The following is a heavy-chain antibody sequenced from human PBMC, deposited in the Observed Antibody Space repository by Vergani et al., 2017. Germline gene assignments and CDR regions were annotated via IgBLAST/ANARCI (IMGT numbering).Heavy chain of an antibody. D-gene: IGHD6-19*01. V-gene: IGHV3-66*01. CDR3: ARDLSTSVAGILYGMDV. CDR2: IYSGGST. J-gene: IGHJ6*02. Sequence: EVQLVESGGGLVKPGGSLRLSCAASGFTVSSNYMSWVRQAPGKGLEWVSVIYSGGSTYYADSVKGRFTISRDNSKNTLYLQMNSLRAEDTAVYYCARDLSTSVAGILYGMDVWGQGTTVTVSS. CDR1: GFTVSSNY.